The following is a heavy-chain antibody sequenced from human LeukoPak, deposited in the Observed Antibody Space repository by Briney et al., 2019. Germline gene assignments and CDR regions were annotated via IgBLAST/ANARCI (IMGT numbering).Heavy chain of an antibody. J-gene: IGHJ4*02. Sequence: GGSLRLSCAASGFTFSNYAMSWVRQAPGKGLEWVSAISGSGGSTYYADSVKGRFTISRDNSKNTLYLQMNSLRAEDTAVYYCAKGPDCTSGICYTFFDYWGQGTLVTVSS. CDR2: ISGSGGST. V-gene: IGHV3-23*01. D-gene: IGHD2-8*01. CDR1: GFTFSNYA. CDR3: AKGPDCTSGICYTFFDY.